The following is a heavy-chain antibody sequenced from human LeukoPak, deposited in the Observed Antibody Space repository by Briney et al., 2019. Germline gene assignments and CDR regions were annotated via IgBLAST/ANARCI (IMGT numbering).Heavy chain of an antibody. Sequence: GGSLRLSCAASGLTFSSDWMHWVRQVPGKGLVWVSRINSDASTINYADSVKGRFTISRDNAKNTLYLQMNNLRAEDTAVYYCARDAVDTANAVWGQGTTVTVSS. CDR1: GLTFSSDW. CDR2: INSDASTI. J-gene: IGHJ6*02. D-gene: IGHD5-18*01. CDR3: ARDAVDTANAV. V-gene: IGHV3-74*01.